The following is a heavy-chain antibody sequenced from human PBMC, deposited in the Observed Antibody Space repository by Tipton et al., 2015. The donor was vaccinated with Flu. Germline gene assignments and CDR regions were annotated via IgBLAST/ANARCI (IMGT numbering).Heavy chain of an antibody. CDR3: AKTSAYLLDY. CDR2: IYYSGNT. Sequence: TLSLTCAFSGASIRSYYWSWIRQPPGKGLEWIGYIYYSGNTNYNPSLKSRVTMSVDTSKNQFSLKLSSVTAADTAVYYCAKTSAYLLDYWGQGTQVTVSS. D-gene: IGHD3-22*01. V-gene: IGHV4-59*12. CDR1: GASIRSYY. J-gene: IGHJ4*02.